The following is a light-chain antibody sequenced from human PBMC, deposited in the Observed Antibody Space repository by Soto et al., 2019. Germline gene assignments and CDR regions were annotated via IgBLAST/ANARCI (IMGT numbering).Light chain of an antibody. CDR3: ATWDASVSGGV. J-gene: IGLJ7*01. CDR2: TNS. CDR1: SPNIGTNY. Sequence: QTVVTQPPSASGAPGQRVTISCSGSSPNIGTNYVNWYQKLPGTAPRLLIHTNSRRPSGVPERFSGSKSGTTASLAISGLRAEDEADYYCATWDASVSGGVFGGGTQLTVL. V-gene: IGLV1-47*02.